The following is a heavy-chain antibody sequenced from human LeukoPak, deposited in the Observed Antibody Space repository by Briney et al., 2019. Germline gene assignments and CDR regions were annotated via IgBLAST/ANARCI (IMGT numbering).Heavy chain of an antibody. CDR2: ITGGGDIT. CDR1: GFTFSSYA. J-gene: IGHJ3*02. CDR3: AKDPNGDYVGGFDI. V-gene: IGHV3-23*01. D-gene: IGHD4-17*01. Sequence: GGSLGLSCAASGFTFSSYAMSWVRQAPGKGLEWVSTITGGGDITKYADPVKGRFTISRDDPKNTLYLQMNSLRADDTAVYYCAKDPNGDYVGGFDIWGQGTMVTVSS.